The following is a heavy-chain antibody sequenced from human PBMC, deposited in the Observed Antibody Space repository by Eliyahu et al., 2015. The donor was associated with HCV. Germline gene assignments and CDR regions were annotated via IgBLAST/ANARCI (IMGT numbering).Heavy chain of an antibody. V-gene: IGHV1-8*01. CDR2: MNPNSGNT. CDR3: ARGGYCSGGSCYLRYFDY. J-gene: IGHJ4*02. CDR1: GYTFTSYD. Sequence: QVQLVQSGAEVKKPGASVKVSCKASGYTFTSYDINWVRQATGQGLEWMGWMNPNSGNTGYAQKFQGRVTMTRNTSISTAYMELSSLRSEDTAVYYCARGGYCSGGSCYLRYFDYWGQGTLVTVSS. D-gene: IGHD2-15*01.